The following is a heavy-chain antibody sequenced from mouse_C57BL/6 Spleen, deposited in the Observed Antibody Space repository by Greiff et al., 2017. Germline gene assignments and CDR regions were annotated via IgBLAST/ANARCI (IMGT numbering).Heavy chain of an antibody. J-gene: IGHJ3*01. V-gene: IGHV1-82*01. CDR1: GYAFSSSW. CDR2: IYPGDGDT. Sequence: VQGVESGPELVKPGASVKISCKASGYAFSSSWMNWVKQRPGKGLEWIGRIYPGDGDTNYNGKFKGKATLTADKSSSTAYMQLSSLTSEDSAVYFCARMWDETYWGQGTLVTVSA. D-gene: IGHD4-1*01. CDR3: ARMWDETY.